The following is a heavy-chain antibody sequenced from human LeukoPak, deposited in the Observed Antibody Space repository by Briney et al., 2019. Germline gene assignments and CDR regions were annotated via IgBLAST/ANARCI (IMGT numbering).Heavy chain of an antibody. D-gene: IGHD3-10*01. J-gene: IGHJ4*02. V-gene: IGHV3-23*01. CDR2: INDSGDII. Sequence: PGGSLRLSCAASGFTFNIYAMSWVRQAPGKGLEWVSSINDSGDIINYADSVKGRFTIARDDSKNTVYLEMKSLTADDTAFYYCARGGWPFDFWSQGILVTVSS. CDR3: ARGGWPFDF. CDR1: GFTFNIYA.